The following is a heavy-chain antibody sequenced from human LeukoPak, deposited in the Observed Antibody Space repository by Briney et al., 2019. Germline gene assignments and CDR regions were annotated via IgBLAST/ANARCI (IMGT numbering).Heavy chain of an antibody. CDR1: GGSISSYY. Sequence: ADTLSLTCTVSGGSISSYYWRWIRHPPGKGVEWIGYIYYSGSTNYNPTLKSRVTISVDTSKNQFSLKLSSVTAADTAVYYCARLTDYGDYGNWFDPWGQGTLVTVSS. J-gene: IGHJ5*02. CDR3: ARLTDYGDYGNWFDP. CDR2: IYYSGST. V-gene: IGHV4-59*08. D-gene: IGHD4-17*01.